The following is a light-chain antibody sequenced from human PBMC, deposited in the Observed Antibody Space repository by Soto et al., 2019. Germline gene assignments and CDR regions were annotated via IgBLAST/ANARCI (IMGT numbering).Light chain of an antibody. V-gene: IGLV2-14*01. CDR1: SSDLGGYNY. CDR3: SSYTTSSTHVV. Sequence: QSALTQPASVSGSPGQSITISCNGTSSDLGGYNYVSWYQQHPGKAPKLIIYDVSYRPSGVSNRFSGSKSGNTASLTISGLQAEDEADYYCSSYTTSSTHVVFGGGTKLTVL. CDR2: DVS. J-gene: IGLJ2*01.